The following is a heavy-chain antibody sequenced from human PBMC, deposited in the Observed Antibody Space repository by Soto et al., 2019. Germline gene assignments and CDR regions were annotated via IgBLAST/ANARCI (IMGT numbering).Heavy chain of an antibody. CDR2: IYYSGST. Sequence: PSETLSVTCTVAGGSISRYYRSWIRQPPGKGLEWIGYIYYSGSTNYNPSLKSRVTISVDTSKNQFSLKLSSVTAADTAVYYCARDGSGSYSSPFDYWRQGTLVTVSS. V-gene: IGHV4-59*01. CDR3: ARDGSGSYSSPFDY. D-gene: IGHD3-10*01. J-gene: IGHJ4*02. CDR1: GGSISRYY.